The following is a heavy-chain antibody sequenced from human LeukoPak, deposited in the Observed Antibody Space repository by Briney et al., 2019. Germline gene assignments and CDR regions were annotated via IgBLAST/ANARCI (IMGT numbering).Heavy chain of an antibody. CDR3: AREGPGAVAGYSSWYLDL. CDR2: INSYNGNT. D-gene: IGHD3-9*01. J-gene: IGHJ2*01. CDR1: GHTFTNYG. Sequence: ASVKVSCKASGHTFTNYGINWVRQAPGQGLEWMGWINSYNGNTNYAQKFQGRVTMTTDTSTSTADMELRSLRSDDTAVYYCAREGPGAVAGYSSWYLDLWGRAPWSLSPQ. V-gene: IGHV1-18*01.